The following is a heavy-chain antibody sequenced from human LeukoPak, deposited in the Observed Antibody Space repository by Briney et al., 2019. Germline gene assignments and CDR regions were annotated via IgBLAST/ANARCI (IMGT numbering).Heavy chain of an antibody. CDR3: ARHDPDSSGWSPLGFDY. J-gene: IGHJ4*02. Sequence: PSETLSLTCTVSGGSISSSSYYWGWIRQPPGKGLEWIGSIYYSGSTYYNPSLKSRVTISVDTPKNQFPLKLSSVTAADTAVYYCARHDPDSSGWSPLGFDYWGQGTLVTVSS. CDR1: GGSISSSSYY. CDR2: IYYSGST. V-gene: IGHV4-39*01. D-gene: IGHD6-19*01.